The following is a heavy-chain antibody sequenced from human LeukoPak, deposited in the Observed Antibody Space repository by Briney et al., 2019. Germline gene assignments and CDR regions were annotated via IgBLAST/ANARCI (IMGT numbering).Heavy chain of an antibody. J-gene: IGHJ3*02. D-gene: IGHD2-15*01. CDR3: ARGPYSAHGFDI. Sequence: ASVKVSCKASGYTFTGYYMHWARQAPGQGLEWMGWINPNSGGTNYAQKFQGRVTMTRDTSISTAYMELSRLRSDDTAVYYCARGPYSAHGFDIWGQGTMVTVSS. CDR2: INPNSGGT. V-gene: IGHV1-2*02. CDR1: GYTFTGYY.